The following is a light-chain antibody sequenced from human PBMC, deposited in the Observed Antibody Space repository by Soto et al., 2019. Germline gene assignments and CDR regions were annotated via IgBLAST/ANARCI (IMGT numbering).Light chain of an antibody. CDR3: QVWDTTSDQGV. CDR1: NVGSKS. V-gene: IGLV3-21*02. CDR2: DDS. J-gene: IGLJ1*01. Sequence: SYELTQPPSVSVAPGQTATVTCGGNNVGSKSVHWYQQKPGQAPVLVVYDDSDRPSGIPERFSGSNSGNTATLTISRVEAGDDAEYYWQVWDTTSDQGVFGTGTNVTVL.